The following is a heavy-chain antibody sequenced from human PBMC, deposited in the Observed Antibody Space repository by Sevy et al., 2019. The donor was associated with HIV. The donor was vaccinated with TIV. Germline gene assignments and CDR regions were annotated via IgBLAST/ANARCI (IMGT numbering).Heavy chain of an antibody. Sequence: ASVKVSCKVSRYTLTQLSMHWVRQVPGKGLEWMGSFDPEDDETIYAQKFQGRLTMTEDTSTYTAYMELSSLRSEDTAVYYCATTKDYYGNSGDPFDYWGQGTLVTVSS. D-gene: IGHD3-22*01. CDR1: RYTLTQLS. CDR2: FDPEDDET. V-gene: IGHV1-24*01. CDR3: ATTKDYYGNSGDPFDY. J-gene: IGHJ4*02.